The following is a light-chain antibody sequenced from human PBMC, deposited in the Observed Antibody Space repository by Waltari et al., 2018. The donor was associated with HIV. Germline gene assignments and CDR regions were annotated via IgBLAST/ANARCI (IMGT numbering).Light chain of an antibody. CDR3: QTWENGPKV. J-gene: IGLJ3*02. CDR1: SGHSRYD. V-gene: IGLV4-69*01. Sequence: QLVLTQSPSASASLGASVKLTCTLSSGHSRYDIAWHQQQPEKGPRYLMTVNSDGSHNKGDGIPDRFSGSSSGAERYLTISSLQSDDEADYYCQTWENGPKVFGGGTKLTVV. CDR2: VNSDGSH.